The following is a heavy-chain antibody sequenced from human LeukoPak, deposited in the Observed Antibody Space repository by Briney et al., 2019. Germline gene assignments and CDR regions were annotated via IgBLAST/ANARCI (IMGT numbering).Heavy chain of an antibody. CDR2: ISGSGGST. V-gene: IGHV3-23*01. D-gene: IGHD2-21*01. CDR1: GFTFSSYA. CDR3: AKFLPTHIVVANYYFDY. J-gene: IGHJ4*02. Sequence: GGSLRLSCAASGFTFSSYAMSWVRQAPGKGLEWVSAISGSGGSTYYADSVKGRFPISRDNSKNTLYLQMNSLRAEDTAVYYCAKFLPTHIVVANYYFDYWGQGTLVTVSS.